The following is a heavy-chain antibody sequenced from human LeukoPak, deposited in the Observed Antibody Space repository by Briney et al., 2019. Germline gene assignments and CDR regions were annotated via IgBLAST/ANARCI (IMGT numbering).Heavy chain of an antibody. CDR3: ARGQPPVLYDYVWGSYRHFDY. CDR1: GGSFRGYY. Sequence: SETLSLTYAVYGGSFRGYYWSWIRQPPGKGLEWIGEINHSGSTNYNPSLKSRVTISVDTSKNQFSLELSSVTAADTAVYYCARGQPPVLYDYVWGSYRHFDYWGQGTLVTVSS. CDR2: INHSGST. D-gene: IGHD3-16*02. V-gene: IGHV4-34*01. J-gene: IGHJ4*02.